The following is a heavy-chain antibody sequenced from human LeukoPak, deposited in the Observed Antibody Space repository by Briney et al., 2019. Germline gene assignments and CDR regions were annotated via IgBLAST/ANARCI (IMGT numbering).Heavy chain of an antibody. CDR2: IRSDGGNK. J-gene: IGHJ3*02. Sequence: GRSLRLSCAASGFTFSTYAMHWVRQAPGKGLEWMALIRSDGGNKYYTDSVKGRFTISRDNSKNTLYLQMNGLRVEDTAVYYCAKGLHSGSCLDALDIWGQGTMVTVFS. D-gene: IGHD1-26*01. CDR1: GFTFSTYA. CDR3: AKGLHSGSCLDALDI. V-gene: IGHV3-30*02.